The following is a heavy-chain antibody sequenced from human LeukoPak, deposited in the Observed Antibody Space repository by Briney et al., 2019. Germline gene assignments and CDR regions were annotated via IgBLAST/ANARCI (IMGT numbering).Heavy chain of an antibody. Sequence: GGSLRLSCAASGFTLSSYAMSWVRQAPGKGLEWVSAISDSGNTYHADSVKGRFTISRDSSKNTLFLQMDRLRPEDAAVYYCAKAPVTTCRGAYCYPFDYWGQGTLVTVSS. CDR1: GFTLSSYA. CDR3: AKAPVTTCRGAYCYPFDY. V-gene: IGHV3-23*01. CDR2: ISDSGNT. D-gene: IGHD2-21*01. J-gene: IGHJ4*02.